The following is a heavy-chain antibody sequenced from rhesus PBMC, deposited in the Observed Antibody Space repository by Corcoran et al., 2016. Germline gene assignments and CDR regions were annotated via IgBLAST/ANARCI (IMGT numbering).Heavy chain of an antibody. CDR3: ARDPGYSGYKGLDY. D-gene: IGHD5-42*01. J-gene: IGHJ4*01. CDR1: GGSISSGYD. V-gene: IGHV4-76*01. CDR2: IYGSSGST. Sequence: QVQLQESGPGVVKPSETLSLTCAVSGGSISSGYDWSWLRQPPGKGLEWIGYIYGSSGSTNYNPSLKNRVTISKAASKNQFSLKLSSVTAADTAVYYCARDPGYSGYKGLDYWGQGVLVTVSS.